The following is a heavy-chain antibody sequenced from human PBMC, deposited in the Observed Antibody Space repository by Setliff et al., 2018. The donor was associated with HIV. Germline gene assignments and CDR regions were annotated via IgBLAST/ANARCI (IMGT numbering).Heavy chain of an antibody. CDR2: ISGSGSTT. V-gene: IGHV3-23*01. CDR3: AKDAGSYSYVHEYFQH. J-gene: IGHJ1*01. Sequence: GGSLRLSCAASGFRFNIYAMTWVRQAPGKGLQWVSSISGSGSTTNYADSVKGRFTISRDNSKSTLYLQMNSLRLEDTALYYCAKDAGSYSYVHEYFQHWGQGTLVTVSS. D-gene: IGHD5-18*01. CDR1: GFRFNIYA.